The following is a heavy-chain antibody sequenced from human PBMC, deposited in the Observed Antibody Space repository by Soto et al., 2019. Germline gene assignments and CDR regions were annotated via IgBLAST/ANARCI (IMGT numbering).Heavy chain of an antibody. CDR3: AGLEVLATIAYCFDF. CDR1: GDSINSDKYY. Sequence: QLQESGPGLVKPSETLSLTCSVSGDSINSDKYYWGWIRQPPGKGLEWIGSIYYRGNTYYNPSLQSRVTISPAKSKTQFPLWMTPVTASDSAVYFCAGLEVLATIAYCFDFWGQGGQVTVSS. CDR2: IYYRGNT. D-gene: IGHD2-8*02. V-gene: IGHV4-39*01. J-gene: IGHJ4*02.